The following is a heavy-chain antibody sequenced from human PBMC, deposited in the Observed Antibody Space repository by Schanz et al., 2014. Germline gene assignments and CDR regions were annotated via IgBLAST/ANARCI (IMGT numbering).Heavy chain of an antibody. V-gene: IGHV1-46*01. Sequence: QVQLVQSGAEIKKPGASVKVSCQTSGYTFTSHYMHWVRQAPGQGLEWMGIINPSGGSTTYAQKFQGRVTMTRDTSTSTVYMELRSLRSDDTAVYYCARDRGHVEQLVLEWYYAMDVWGQGTTVAVSS. CDR1: GYTFTSHY. CDR2: INPSGGST. CDR3: ARDRGHVEQLVLEWYYAMDV. D-gene: IGHD6-6*01. J-gene: IGHJ6*02.